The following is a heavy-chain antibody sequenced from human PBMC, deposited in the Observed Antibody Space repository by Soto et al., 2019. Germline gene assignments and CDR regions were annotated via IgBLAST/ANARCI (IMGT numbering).Heavy chain of an antibody. D-gene: IGHD3-10*01. V-gene: IGHV2-70*01. J-gene: IGHJ6*02. CDR1: GFSLSTSGMC. CDR2: IDWDDDK. CDR3: ARTSVVRGLSYNYYYYGMDV. Sequence: SGPTLVNPKQTLALTCTFSGFSLSTSGMCVTWIRQPPGKALEWLALIDWDDDKYYSTSLKTRLTISKDTSKNQVVLTMTNMDPVDTATYYCARTSVVRGLSYNYYYYGMDVWGQGTTVTVSS.